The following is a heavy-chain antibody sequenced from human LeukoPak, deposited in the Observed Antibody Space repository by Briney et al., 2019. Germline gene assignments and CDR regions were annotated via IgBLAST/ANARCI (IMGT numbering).Heavy chain of an antibody. CDR3: ARDKVTY. Sequence: GGSLRLSCAASGFTFSSYAMSWVRQAPGKGLEWVAHINNDGSKKYYVDSVKGRFTISRDNAKNSLYLQMNSLRVEDTAVYYCARDKVTYWGQGTLVTVSS. CDR1: GFTFSSYA. V-gene: IGHV3-7*01. J-gene: IGHJ4*02. CDR2: INNDGSKK.